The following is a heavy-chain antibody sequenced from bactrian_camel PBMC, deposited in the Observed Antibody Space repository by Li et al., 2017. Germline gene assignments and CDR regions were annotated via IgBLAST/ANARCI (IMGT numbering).Heavy chain of an antibody. CDR2: IRTGDGRT. J-gene: IGHJ4*01. V-gene: IGHV3S54*01. D-gene: IGHD4*01. CDR1: GHTYSTNC. Sequence: HVQLVESGGGSVQAGGSLTLSCSASGHTYSTNCLGWFRQAPGKEREEAGAIRTGDGRTYYADSVKGRFTISRDNGKNTINLQMSSLNPEDTAMYYCAAGRPGASCAVDYGTLRFTNYWGQGTQVTVS. CDR3: AAGRPGASCAVDYGTLRFTNY.